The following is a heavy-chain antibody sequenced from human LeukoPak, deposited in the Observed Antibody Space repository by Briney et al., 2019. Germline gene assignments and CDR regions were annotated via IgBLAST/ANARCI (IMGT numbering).Heavy chain of an antibody. V-gene: IGHV4-59*08. CDR3: ARHVISFGESYSQYSFDY. CDR2: ISFSGST. J-gene: IGHJ4*02. CDR1: GGSINGFY. D-gene: IGHD3-10*01. Sequence: SETPSPTRPFPGGSINGFYWSWVWQPPRRRLEWDGYISFSGSTYYRPSLKSRLTMSLDTSQNQFPLRLNSVTAADTAIYYCARHVISFGESYSQYSFDYWGQGSLVTVSS.